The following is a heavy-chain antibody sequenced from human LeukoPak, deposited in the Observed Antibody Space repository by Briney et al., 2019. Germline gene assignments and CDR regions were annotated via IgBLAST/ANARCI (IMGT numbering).Heavy chain of an antibody. V-gene: IGHV1-69*04. D-gene: IGHD3-10*01. CDR2: IIPILGTL. CDR3: ARDQPIGGVDY. J-gene: IGHJ4*02. Sequence: GSSVKVSCKASGGSYSTYAISWVRQAPGQGPEWLGRIIPILGTLNYAQKFQGRVTITVDKSTNTAYMELSSLRSDDTAVYYCARDQPIGGVDYWGQGTLVTVSS. CDR1: GGSYSTYA.